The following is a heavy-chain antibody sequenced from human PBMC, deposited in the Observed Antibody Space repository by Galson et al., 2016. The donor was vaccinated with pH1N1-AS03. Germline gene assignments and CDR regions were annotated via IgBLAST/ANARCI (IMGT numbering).Heavy chain of an antibody. CDR3: ARERDSSSSSIFVY. D-gene: IGHD6-6*01. CDR2: IIPMLGRG. V-gene: IGHV1-69*04. Sequence: PVKVSCKASGGTFSTNGFTWVRQAPGQGLEWMGRIIPMLGRGNYAQKFQGRAPIIADISTSKTYMELSNLTSEDTAIYHCARERDSSSSSIFVYWGQGTQVTVSS. CDR1: GGTFSTNG. J-gene: IGHJ4*02.